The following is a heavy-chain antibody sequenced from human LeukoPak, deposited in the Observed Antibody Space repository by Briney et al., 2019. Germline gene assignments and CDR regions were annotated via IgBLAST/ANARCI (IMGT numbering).Heavy chain of an antibody. CDR1: GFTFSSYG. CDR3: AKAPGRYDYYYGMDV. Sequence: GGSLRLSCAASGFTFSSYGMHWVRQAPGKGLEWVAVISYDGGNKYYADSVKGRFTISRDNSKNTLYLQMNSLRAEDTAVYYCAKAPGRYDYYYGMDVWGQGTTVTVSS. J-gene: IGHJ6*02. CDR2: ISYDGGNK. V-gene: IGHV3-30*18.